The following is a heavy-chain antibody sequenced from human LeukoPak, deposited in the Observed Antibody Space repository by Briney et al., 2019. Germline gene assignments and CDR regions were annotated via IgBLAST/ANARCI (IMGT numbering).Heavy chain of an antibody. CDR3: ARGPSIVVVPAALEPNWFDP. D-gene: IGHD2-2*01. CDR2: INPNSGGT. J-gene: IGHJ5*02. V-gene: IGHV1-2*02. CDR1: GYTFTGYY. Sequence: EASVKVSCKASGYTFTGYYMHWLRQAPGQGLEWMGWINPNSGGTNYAQKFQGRVTMTRDTSISTAYMELSRLRSDDTAVYYCARGPSIVVVPAALEPNWFDPWGQGTLVTVSS.